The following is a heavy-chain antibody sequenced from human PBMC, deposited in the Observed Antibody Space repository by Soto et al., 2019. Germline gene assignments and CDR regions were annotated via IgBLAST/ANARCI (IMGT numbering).Heavy chain of an antibody. CDR2: IIPIVGLT. V-gene: IGHV1-69*02. D-gene: IGHD2-8*02. CDR1: GGSLSSYP. CDR3: ARPTGGHDAGGNYMDV. J-gene: IGHJ6*03. Sequence: QVQLLQSGSEVKKPGSSVKVSCRASGGSLSSYPVTWVRQAPGQGLEWMGRIIPIVGLTNYAQKFQGRVTITRDKSQSTAYMELSSLPSDDTAVYYCARPTGGHDAGGNYMDVWGKGTTVIVSS.